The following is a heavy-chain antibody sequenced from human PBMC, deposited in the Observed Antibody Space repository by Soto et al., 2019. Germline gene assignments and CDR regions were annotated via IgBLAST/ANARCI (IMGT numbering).Heavy chain of an antibody. D-gene: IGHD6-13*01. V-gene: IGHV3-48*02. Sequence: GGSLRLASAACSFPVSSFSMNLVCQAQGKGLEWLSYITSSSITIYYADSVKGRFTISRDNAKNSLYLQMNSLRDEDTALYYCARDSSSWNFDYWGQGALVTVSS. J-gene: IGHJ4*02. CDR3: ARDSSSWNFDY. CDR1: SFPVSSFS. CDR2: ITSSSITI.